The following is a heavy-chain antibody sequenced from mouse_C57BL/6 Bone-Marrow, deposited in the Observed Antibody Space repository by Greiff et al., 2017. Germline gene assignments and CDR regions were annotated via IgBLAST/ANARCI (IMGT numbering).Heavy chain of an antibody. D-gene: IGHD4-1*01. J-gene: IGHJ3*01. V-gene: IGHV1-82*01. CDR1: GYAFSSSW. CDR3: ARNWEGFGY. CDR2: MYPGDGDT. Sequence: QVQLQQSGPELVKPGASVKISCKASGYAFSSSWMHWVKQRPGKGLEWIGRMYPGDGDTNYNGKFKGKATLTADKSSSTAYMQLSSLTSEDSAVYFCARNWEGFGYWGQGTLVTDSA.